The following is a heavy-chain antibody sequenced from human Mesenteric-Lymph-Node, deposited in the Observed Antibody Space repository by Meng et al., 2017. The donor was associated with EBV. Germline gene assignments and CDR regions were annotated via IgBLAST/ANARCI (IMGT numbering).Heavy chain of an antibody. Sequence: QLQLQESGPGVVKPSETLSLTCTVSGGSISSSSSYWGWIRQPPGKGLEWIGNIYYSGSTYYNPSLKSRLTVSVDTSKNQFSLKLSSVTAADTAMYYCARDRDIVVPRGFDPWGQGTLVTVSS. CDR2: IYYSGST. J-gene: IGHJ5*01. CDR1: GGSISSSSSY. CDR3: ARDRDIVVPRGFDP. D-gene: IGHD2-21*01. V-gene: IGHV4-39*07.